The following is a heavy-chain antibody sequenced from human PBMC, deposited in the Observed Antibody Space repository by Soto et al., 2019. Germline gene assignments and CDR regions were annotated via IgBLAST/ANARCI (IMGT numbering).Heavy chain of an antibody. CDR2: ISYDGSNK. CDR1: GFTFSSYG. D-gene: IGHD3-22*01. J-gene: IGHJ3*02. CDR3: AGYYDSSGYNAFDI. V-gene: IGHV3-30*03. Sequence: GGSLRLSCVASGFTFSSYGMHWVRQAPGKGLEWVAVISYDGSNKYYADSVKGRFTISRDNSKNTLYLQMNSLRAEDTAVYYCAGYYDSSGYNAFDIWGQGTMVTVSS.